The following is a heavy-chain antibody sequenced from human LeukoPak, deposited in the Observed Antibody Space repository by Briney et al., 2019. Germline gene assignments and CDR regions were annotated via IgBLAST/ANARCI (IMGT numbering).Heavy chain of an antibody. D-gene: IGHD5-18*01. CDR2: IYYNGNS. CDR3: ARHLSGSAMMHYFDS. Sequence: MASETLSLTCNVSGASISSGRNYWGWIRQSPGKGLEWIGSIYYNGNSYYNPSLKSRVSISVDTSKNHISLEVSSLTAADAALYFCARHLSGSAMMHYFDSWGQGTLVTVSS. V-gene: IGHV4-39*01. J-gene: IGHJ4*02. CDR1: GASISSGRNY.